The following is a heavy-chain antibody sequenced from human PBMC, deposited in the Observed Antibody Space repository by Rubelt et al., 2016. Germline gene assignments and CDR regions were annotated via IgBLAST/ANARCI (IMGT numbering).Heavy chain of an antibody. J-gene: IGHJ5*02. V-gene: IGHV4-34*01. D-gene: IGHD6-13*01. CDR3: ARAQIRQQLVSGHNWFDP. CDR2: INHSGST. Sequence: QVQLQQWGAGLLKPSETLSLTCAVYGGSFSGYYWSWIRQPPGKGLEWIGEINHSGSTNYNPSLKSRVTISVYTSKNPFPLKLSSVTAADTAVYYCARAQIRQQLVSGHNWFDPWGQGTLVTVSS. CDR1: GGSFSGYY.